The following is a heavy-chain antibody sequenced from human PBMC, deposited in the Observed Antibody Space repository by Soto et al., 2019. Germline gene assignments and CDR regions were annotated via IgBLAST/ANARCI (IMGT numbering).Heavy chain of an antibody. CDR2: INPNSGGT. V-gene: IGHV1-2*04. J-gene: IGHJ4*02. Sequence: ASVKVSCKASGYTFTSYAMHWVRQAPGQGLEWMGWINPNSGGTNYAQKFQGWVTMTRDTSISTAYMELSRLRSDDTAVYYCARGTVATMGFDYWGQGTLVTVSS. D-gene: IGHD5-12*01. CDR1: GYTFTSYA. CDR3: ARGTVATMGFDY.